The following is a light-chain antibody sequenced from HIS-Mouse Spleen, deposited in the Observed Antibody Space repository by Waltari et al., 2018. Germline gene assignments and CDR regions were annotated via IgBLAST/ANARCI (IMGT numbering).Light chain of an antibody. CDR3: YSTDSSGNHRV. CDR2: EGS. J-gene: IGLJ2*01. Sequence: SYELTQPPSVSVSPGQTARITCSGDALPKTYAYWYQQKSGQAPVLVIYEGSKRPSGIPERFSGSSSGTMATLTISGAQVEDEADYYCYSTDSSGNHRVFGGGTKLTVL. V-gene: IGLV3-10*01. CDR1: ALPKTY.